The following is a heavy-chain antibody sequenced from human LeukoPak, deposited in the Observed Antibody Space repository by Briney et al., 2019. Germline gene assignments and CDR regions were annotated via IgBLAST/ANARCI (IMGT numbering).Heavy chain of an antibody. Sequence: PGGSLRLSCAASRFTFDEYGMSWVRQTAGKGLEWVSGISWNSGSIAYADSVKGRFTISRDNAKNSLYMQMNSLRAEDTALYYCAKALNYYDSSGYYDAFDIWGQGTMVIVSS. CDR1: RFTFDEYG. V-gene: IGHV3-9*01. D-gene: IGHD3-22*01. CDR2: ISWNSGSI. CDR3: AKALNYYDSSGYYDAFDI. J-gene: IGHJ3*02.